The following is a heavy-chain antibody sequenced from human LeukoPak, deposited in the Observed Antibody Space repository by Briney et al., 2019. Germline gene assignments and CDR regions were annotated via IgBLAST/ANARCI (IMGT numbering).Heavy chain of an antibody. V-gene: IGHV4-34*01. CDR2: INHSGST. CDR1: GGSFSGYY. Sequence: PSETLSLTCAVYGGSFSGYYWSWIRQPPGKGLEWIGEINHSGSTNYSPSLKSRVTISVDTSKNQFSLKLSSVTAADTAVYYCARGPRQFGGSPHGMDVWGQGTTVTVSS. J-gene: IGHJ6*02. D-gene: IGHD2-15*01. CDR3: ARGPRQFGGSPHGMDV.